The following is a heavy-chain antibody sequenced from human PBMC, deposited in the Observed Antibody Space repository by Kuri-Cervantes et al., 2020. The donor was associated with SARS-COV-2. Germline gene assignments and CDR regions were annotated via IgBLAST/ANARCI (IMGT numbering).Heavy chain of an antibody. V-gene: IGHV3-23*01. CDR2: ISGSGGST. Sequence: GESLKSSCAASGFTFSSYAMSWVRQAPGKGLEWVSAISGSGGSTYYADSVKGRFTISRDNSKNTLYLQMNRLRAEDTAVYYCARDLGGSTSQDWYFDLWGRGTLVTVSS. J-gene: IGHJ2*01. D-gene: IGHD2-2*01. CDR1: GFTFSSYA. CDR3: ARDLGGSTSQDWYFDL.